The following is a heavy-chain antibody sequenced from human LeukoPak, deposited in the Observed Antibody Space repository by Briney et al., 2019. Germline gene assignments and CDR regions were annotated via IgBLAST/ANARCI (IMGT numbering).Heavy chain of an antibody. CDR3: ARALYSSSWYEDY. CDR1: GFTFSSYW. Sequence: GGSLRLSCAASGFTFSSYWMHWVRQAPGKGLVWVSRINSDGSSTSYADSVKGRFTISRDNAKNTLYLQMNGLRAEDTAVYYCARALYSSSWYEDYWGQGTLVTVSS. D-gene: IGHD6-13*01. J-gene: IGHJ4*02. V-gene: IGHV3-74*01. CDR2: INSDGSST.